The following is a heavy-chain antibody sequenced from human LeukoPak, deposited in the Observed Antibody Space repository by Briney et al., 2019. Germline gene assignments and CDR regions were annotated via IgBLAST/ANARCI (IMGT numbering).Heavy chain of an antibody. CDR2: ISWNSGSI. CDR3: AKGGYSSCWYLFDY. D-gene: IGHD6-13*01. CDR1: GFTFDDYA. Sequence: GGSLRLSCAASGFTFDDYAMHWVRQAPGKGLEWVSGISWNSGSIGYADSVKGRFTISRDNAKNSLYLQMNSLRAEDMALYYCAKGGYSSCWYLFDYWGQGTLVTVSS. J-gene: IGHJ4*02. V-gene: IGHV3-9*03.